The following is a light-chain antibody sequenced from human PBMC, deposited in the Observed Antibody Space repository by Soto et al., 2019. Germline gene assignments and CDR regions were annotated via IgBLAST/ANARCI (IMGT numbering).Light chain of an antibody. V-gene: IGKV1-27*01. Sequence: DIQMTQSPSSLSASVGDRVTITCRASQGIRNYLAWYQHKPGKRPKVLIYGASTLQSGVPSRFSGSGSGTDFTLTISSLQPEDVATYYCQKYNISPWTFGQGTKVEIK. CDR3: QKYNISPWT. J-gene: IGKJ1*01. CDR1: QGIRNY. CDR2: GAS.